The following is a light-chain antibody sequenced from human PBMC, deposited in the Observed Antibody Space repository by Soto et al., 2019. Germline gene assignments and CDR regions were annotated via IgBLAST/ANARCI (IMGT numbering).Light chain of an antibody. CDR3: CSYADTSTLFV. CDR2: VVS. J-gene: IGLJ1*01. CDR1: SSDVGTYDL. V-gene: IGLV2-23*02. Sequence: QSVLTQPASVSGSPGQSITISCTGTSSDVGTYDLVSWYQQHPGKAPKLMIYVVSKRPLGVSNRFSGSKSGYTASLTISGLQAEDEGDYYCCSYADTSTLFVFGSGTKLTVL.